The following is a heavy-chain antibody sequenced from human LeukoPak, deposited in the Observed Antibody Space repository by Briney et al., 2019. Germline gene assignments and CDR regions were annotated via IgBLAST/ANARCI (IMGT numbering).Heavy chain of an antibody. V-gene: IGHV3-48*01. CDR2: ISSGGSTI. D-gene: IGHD5-12*01. Sequence: GGSLRLSCAASGFIFSNYDMNWVRQAPGKGLEWVSFISSGGSTIFYADSVKGRFTISRDDAKNSLYVQMNNLRVEDTAVYYCARDENGDSDFDLWGRGALVTVSS. CDR1: GFIFSNYD. J-gene: IGHJ2*01. CDR3: ARDENGDSDFDL.